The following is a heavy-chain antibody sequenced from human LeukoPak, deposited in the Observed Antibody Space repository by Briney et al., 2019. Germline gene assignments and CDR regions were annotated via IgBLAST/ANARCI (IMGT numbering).Heavy chain of an antibody. CDR1: GYTFAAHH. Sequence: ASVKVSCKASGYTFAAHHIHWVRQAPGQGLEWMGWILPDGRDTKYSQKFQDRMTLTTDTSTNTAYMELSRLIPDDTAVYYCSGRYDPGPVWGQGTLISASP. CDR2: ILPDGRDT. CDR3: SGRYDPGPV. D-gene: IGHD3-10*02. J-gene: IGHJ4*02. V-gene: IGHV1-2*02.